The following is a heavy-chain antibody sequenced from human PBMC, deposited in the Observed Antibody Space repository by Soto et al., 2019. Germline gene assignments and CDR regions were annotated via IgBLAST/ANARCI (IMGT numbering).Heavy chain of an antibody. V-gene: IGHV1-46*01. D-gene: IGHD3-10*01. CDR3: ARAIHGSGTYNNVFDY. CDR2: INPSDGST. J-gene: IGHJ4*02. CDR1: GYTLARFS. Sequence: QVQLVQSGAEVKKPGASVKVSCKASGYTLARFSMHWVRQAPGQGPEWMGIINPSDGSTTYAQDFQGRLTMTRDTSTSTVYMEVTSLRSEDTAVYYCARAIHGSGTYNNVFDYWGQGTLVTVSS.